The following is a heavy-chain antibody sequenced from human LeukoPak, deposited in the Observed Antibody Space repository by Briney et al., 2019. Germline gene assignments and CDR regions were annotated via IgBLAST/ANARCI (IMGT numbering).Heavy chain of an antibody. CDR1: GFAFSNYA. CDR3: AKDVCTSPRCLLYFDS. J-gene: IGHJ4*02. Sequence: GGSLRLSCTASGFAFSNYAMNWVRQAPGKGLEWVSGISGFNTYYADSVRGRFTISRDDSRNVMYLQMNGLRAEDTAIYYCAKDVCTSPRCLLYFDSWGQGTPVTVSS. CDR2: ISGFNT. D-gene: IGHD2-8*01. V-gene: IGHV3-23*01.